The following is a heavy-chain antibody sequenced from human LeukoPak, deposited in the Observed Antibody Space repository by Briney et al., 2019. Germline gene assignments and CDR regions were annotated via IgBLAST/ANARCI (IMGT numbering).Heavy chain of an antibody. J-gene: IGHJ4*02. CDR3: AREWTGYYDFDF. Sequence: ASVKVSCKASGYTFTSYGISWVRQAPGQELEWMGWISAYNGNTNYAQKFQGRVTMTTDTSTSTAYMELRSLRSDDTAVYYCAREWTGYYDFDFWGQGTLVTVSP. CDR2: ISAYNGNT. V-gene: IGHV1-18*04. CDR1: GYTFTSYG. D-gene: IGHD3/OR15-3a*01.